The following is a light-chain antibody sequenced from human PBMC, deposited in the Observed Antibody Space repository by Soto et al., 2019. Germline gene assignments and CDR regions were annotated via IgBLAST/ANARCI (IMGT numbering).Light chain of an antibody. J-gene: IGKJ1*01. CDR2: ATY. CDR3: QPYDSSPRT. CDR1: QSVGTNY. V-gene: IGKV3-20*01. Sequence: EIVLTQSPGTLSLSPGEIATLSCRPSQSVGTNYLAWFQQNPGQAPRLLIYATYTRATGIPDRFSGSGSGTDFTLTITRLEPEDFAVYYCQPYDSSPRTVGQGTQVEIK.